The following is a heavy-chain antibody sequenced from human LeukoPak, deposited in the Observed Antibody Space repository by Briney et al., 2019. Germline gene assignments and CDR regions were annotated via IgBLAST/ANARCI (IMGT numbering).Heavy chain of an antibody. V-gene: IGHV3-23*01. CDR2: ISGSGGTT. D-gene: IGHD1-26*01. CDR1: GFTFSSYA. CDR3: ARTWRGIVGATSYFDH. Sequence: PGGSLRLSCAASGFTFSSYAMSWVRQAPGKGLEWVSAISGSGGTTYYADSVQGRFTISRDNSKNTLYLQMNSLRAEDTAIYHCARTWRGIVGATSYFDHWGPGTLVTVSS. J-gene: IGHJ4*02.